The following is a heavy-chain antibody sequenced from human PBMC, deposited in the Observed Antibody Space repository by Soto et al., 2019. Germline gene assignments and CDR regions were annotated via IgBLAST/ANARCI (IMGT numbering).Heavy chain of an antibody. CDR2: MNPNTGNS. CDR3: ARRAETNGWNGFGADKYYFDF. J-gene: IGHJ4*02. V-gene: IGHV1-8*01. D-gene: IGHD1-1*01. Sequence: GASVKVSCKASGYTFTSYDIYWLRQATGQGLEWMGWMNPNTGNSAYAQKFQGRVTVTSDTSINTVHMELNSLRSEDTAVYYCARRAETNGWNGFGADKYYFDFWGQGTLVTVSS. CDR1: GYTFTSYD.